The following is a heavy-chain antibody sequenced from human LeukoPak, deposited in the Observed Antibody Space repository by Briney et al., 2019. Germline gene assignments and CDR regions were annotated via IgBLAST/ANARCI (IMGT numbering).Heavy chain of an antibody. CDR1: GFTFDDYG. J-gene: IGHJ4*02. Sequence: GGSLRLSCAASGFTFDDYGMSWVRQAPGKGLEWVSGINWNGGSTGYADSVKGRFTISRDNAKNSLYLQMNSLRAEDTALYYCARAPGYSSGWYPFDYWGQGTLVTVSS. V-gene: IGHV3-20*04. CDR3: ARAPGYSSGWYPFDY. D-gene: IGHD6-19*01. CDR2: INWNGGST.